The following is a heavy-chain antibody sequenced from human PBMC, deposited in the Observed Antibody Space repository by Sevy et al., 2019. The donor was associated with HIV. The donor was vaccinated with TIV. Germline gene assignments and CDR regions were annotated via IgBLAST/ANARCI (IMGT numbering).Heavy chain of an antibody. CDR2: IRHGGYT. Sequence: SETLSLTCIVSGASISNTAYYWGWIRQSPGKGLEWIASIRHGGYTFYNPSLKSRVTISADTSKNQFCLKLTSVSAADTSIYYCVGPKLTYTNGWHYFDYWGQGTVVTVSS. V-gene: IGHV4-39*01. J-gene: IGHJ4*02. D-gene: IGHD2-8*01. CDR1: GASISNTAYY. CDR3: VGPKLTYTNGWHYFDY.